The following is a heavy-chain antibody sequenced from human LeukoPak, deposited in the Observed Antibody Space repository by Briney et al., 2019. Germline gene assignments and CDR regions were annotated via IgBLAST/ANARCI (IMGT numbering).Heavy chain of an antibody. Sequence: PSQTLSLTCTVSGGSISSGDYYWSWIRQPPGKGLEWIGYIYYSGSTYYNPSLKSRVTISVDTSKNQFSLKLSPVTAADTAVYYCAREGSGYHTYYFDYWGQGTLVTVSS. CDR2: IYYSGST. CDR3: AREGSGYHTYYFDY. V-gene: IGHV4-30-4*01. J-gene: IGHJ4*02. CDR1: GGSISSGDYY. D-gene: IGHD3-22*01.